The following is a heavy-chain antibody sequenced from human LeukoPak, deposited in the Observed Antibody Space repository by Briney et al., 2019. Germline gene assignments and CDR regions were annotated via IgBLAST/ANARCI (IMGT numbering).Heavy chain of an antibody. CDR2: INPSGGST. CDR3: ARASGYDSSGYYMGDAFDI. J-gene: IGHJ3*02. D-gene: IGHD3-22*01. CDR1: GYTFTSYY. V-gene: IGHV1-46*01. Sequence: ASVKVSCKASGYTFTSYYMHWVRQAPGQGLEWMGIINPSGGSTSYAQKFQGRVTMTRDTSTSTVYMELSSLRSEDTAVYYCARASGYDSSGYYMGDAFDIWGQGTMVTVSS.